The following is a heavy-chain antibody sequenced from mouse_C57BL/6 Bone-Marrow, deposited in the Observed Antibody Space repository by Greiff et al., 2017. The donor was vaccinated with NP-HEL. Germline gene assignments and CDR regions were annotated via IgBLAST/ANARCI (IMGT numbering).Heavy chain of an antibody. CDR1: GYSITSDY. CDR3: ARLASDYYCSSYGAMDY. D-gene: IGHD1-1*01. Sequence: EVQLVESGPGLAKPSQTLSLTCSVTGYSITSDYWNWIRKFPGNKLEYMGYISYSGSTYYNPSLKSRISITRDTSKNQYYLQLNSVTTEDTATYYCARLASDYYCSSYGAMDYWGQGTSVTVSS. V-gene: IGHV3-8*01. J-gene: IGHJ4*01. CDR2: ISYSGST.